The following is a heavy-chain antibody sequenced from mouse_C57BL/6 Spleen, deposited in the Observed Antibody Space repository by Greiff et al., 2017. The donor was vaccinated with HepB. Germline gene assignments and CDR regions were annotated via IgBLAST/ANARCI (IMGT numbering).Heavy chain of an antibody. V-gene: IGHV5-4*01. CDR1: GFTFSSYA. J-gene: IGHJ2*01. CDR3: AREGTGPHYFDY. CDR2: ISDGGSYT. D-gene: IGHD3-3*01. Sequence: EVMLVESGGGLVKPGGSLKLSCAASGFTFSSYAMSWVRLTPEKRLEWVATISDGGSYTYYPDNVKGRFTISRDNAKNNLYLQMSHLKSEDTAMYYCAREGTGPHYFDYWGQGTTLTVSS.